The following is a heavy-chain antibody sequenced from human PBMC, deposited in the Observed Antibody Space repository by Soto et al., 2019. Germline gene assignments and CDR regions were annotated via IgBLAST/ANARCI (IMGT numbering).Heavy chain of an antibody. V-gene: IGHV1-3*01. CDR2: IAPGNGNT. CDR3: AKGSRMWTPDY. Sequence: GXSVKVSCKASGYTLTDSAIHWGRQAPGQSLEWLGWIAPGNGNTKYSQNFQGRVTITRDTSATTAYMELSSLRSEDTAVYYCAKGSRMWTPDYWGQGTLVTVPS. J-gene: IGHJ4*02. D-gene: IGHD2-21*01. CDR1: GYTLTDSA.